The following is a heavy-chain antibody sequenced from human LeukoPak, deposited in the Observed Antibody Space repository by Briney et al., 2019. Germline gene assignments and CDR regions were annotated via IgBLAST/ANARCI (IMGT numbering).Heavy chain of an antibody. CDR3: AIEGSKIGWGRNRYYYTGMDV. V-gene: IGHV3-30*03. CDR1: GFTFSSHY. Sequence: PGRSLRLSCAASGFTFSSHYMHWVPQAPGKGLEWVALISYDGSNKNYGDSVKGRFTISRDNSKNTLYLQMNSLRAEDTAVYYCAIEGSKIGWGRNRYYYTGMDVWGQGTTVTVSS. J-gene: IGHJ6*02. D-gene: IGHD3-16*01. CDR2: ISYDGSNK.